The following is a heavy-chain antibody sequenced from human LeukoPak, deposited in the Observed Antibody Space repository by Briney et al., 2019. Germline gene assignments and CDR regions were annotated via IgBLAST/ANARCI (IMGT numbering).Heavy chain of an antibody. CDR3: AREVQWLGNYFDY. Sequence: GGSLRLSCAASGFTFSSYSMNWVRRAPGKGLEWVSSISSSSYIYYADSVKGRFTISRDNAKNSLYLQMNSLRAEDTAVYYCAREVQWLGNYFDYWGQGTLVTVSS. V-gene: IGHV3-21*01. CDR2: ISSSSYI. CDR1: GFTFSSYS. J-gene: IGHJ4*02. D-gene: IGHD6-19*01.